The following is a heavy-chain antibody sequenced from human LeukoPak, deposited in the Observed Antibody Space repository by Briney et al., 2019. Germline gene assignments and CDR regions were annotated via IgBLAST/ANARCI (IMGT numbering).Heavy chain of an antibody. CDR1: GFTFSGYW. D-gene: IGHD1-14*01. CDR3: ARRGRNLDS. J-gene: IGHJ4*02. Sequence: GGSLRLSCAASGFTFSGYWMSWVRQAPGKGLEWVANIKVDGSEKNYVDSVKGRLTISRDNAKNSLYLQMNSLRAEDTAVYYCARRGRNLDSWGQGTLVTVSS. V-gene: IGHV3-7*01. CDR2: IKVDGSEK.